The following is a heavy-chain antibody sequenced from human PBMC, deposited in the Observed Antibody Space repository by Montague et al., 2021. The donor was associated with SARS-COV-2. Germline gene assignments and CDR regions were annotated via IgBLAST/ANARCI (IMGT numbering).Heavy chain of an antibody. V-gene: IGHV4-59*08. Sequence: SETLSLTCTVSGASMSGSYWGWVRQPPGKGPEWIGNIYSSGSTHYNPSLKSRVTISVDTSKNQFSLKLSSVTAADTAVYYCDGSSEEEYYFDYWGQGTLVTVSS. CDR2: IYSSGST. CDR1: GASMSGSY. CDR3: DGSSEEEYYFDY. J-gene: IGHJ4*02. D-gene: IGHD3-22*01.